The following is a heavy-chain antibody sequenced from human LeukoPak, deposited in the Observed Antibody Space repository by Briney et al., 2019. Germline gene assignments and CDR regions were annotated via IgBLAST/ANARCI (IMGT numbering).Heavy chain of an antibody. CDR1: GFTFSDSA. J-gene: IGHJ4*02. Sequence: PGGSLRLSCEASGFTFSDSAMSWVRQASGRGLEWVSLISASGGNSYYADSVKGRFTVSRDSSKNTLHLHMNSLRDEDTAVYYCARDIELSCWGQGTLVTVSS. CDR2: ISASGGNS. D-gene: IGHD1-26*01. CDR3: ARDIELSC. V-gene: IGHV3-23*01.